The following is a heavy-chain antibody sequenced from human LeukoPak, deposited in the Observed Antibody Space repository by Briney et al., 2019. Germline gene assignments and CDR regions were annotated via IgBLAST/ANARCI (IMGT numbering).Heavy chain of an antibody. Sequence: PGGSLRLSCVVSGFTFGDYEMAWVRQAPGMGLEWISYISNSGDTIRYADAVKGRFAISRDNAKNSVSLQMNSLRADDTGLYFCAGGPQYSGSYGDWGQGTLVTVSS. J-gene: IGHJ4*02. CDR1: GFTFGDYE. V-gene: IGHV3-48*03. CDR2: ISNSGDTI. CDR3: AGGPQYSGSYGD. D-gene: IGHD1-26*01.